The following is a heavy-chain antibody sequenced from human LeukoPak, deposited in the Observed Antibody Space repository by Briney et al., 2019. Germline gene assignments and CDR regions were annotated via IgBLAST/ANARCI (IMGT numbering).Heavy chain of an antibody. Sequence: SETLSLTCTVSGGSISTYYWSWIRQPAGKGLEWIGRIHTSGSTSYNPSLKSRVAMSLDTSKNQFSLKLPSVTAADTAVYYCARGNDYWGQGTLVTVSS. CDR1: GGSISTYY. CDR2: IHTSGST. V-gene: IGHV4-4*07. CDR3: ARGNDY. J-gene: IGHJ4*02.